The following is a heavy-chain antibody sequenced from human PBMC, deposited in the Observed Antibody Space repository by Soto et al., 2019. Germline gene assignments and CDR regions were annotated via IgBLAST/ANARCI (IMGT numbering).Heavy chain of an antibody. CDR2: VNNGGGGT. J-gene: IGHJ4*02. CDR1: GFTFSNYA. D-gene: IGHD3-10*01. CDR3: AKERLGRGIDY. Sequence: EVLLLDSGGGLVQPGGSLRLPCAASGFTFSNYAMTWVRQAPGKGPEWISTVNNGGGGTYYADSLKGRFPISRDNSKNTLYLQVSSLRAEDTAVYYCAKERLGRGIDYWGQGILVTVSS. V-gene: IGHV3-23*01.